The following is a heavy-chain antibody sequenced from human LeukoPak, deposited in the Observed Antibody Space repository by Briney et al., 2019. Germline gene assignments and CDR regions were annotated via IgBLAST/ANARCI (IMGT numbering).Heavy chain of an antibody. CDR1: GGSISSGGYY. Sequence: SQTLSLTCTVSGGSISSGGYYWSWIRQHPGKGLEWIGYIYYSGSTYYNPSLKSRVTISVDTSKNQFSLKLSSVTAADTAVYYCARDDTAMANDAFDIWGQGTMVTASS. D-gene: IGHD5-18*01. CDR3: ARDDTAMANDAFDI. V-gene: IGHV4-31*03. CDR2: IYYSGST. J-gene: IGHJ3*02.